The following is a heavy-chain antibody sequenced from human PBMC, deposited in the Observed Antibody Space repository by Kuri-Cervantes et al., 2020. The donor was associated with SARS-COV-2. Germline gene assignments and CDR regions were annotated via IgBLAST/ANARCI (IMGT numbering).Heavy chain of an antibody. D-gene: IGHD5-12*01. CDR3: ARPRGFLDV. Sequence: SETLSLTCTVSGGSISSSSYYWGWIRQPPGKGLEWIGSIYHSGSTYYNPSLKSRVTITVDTSKNQFSPKLSSVTAADTAVFSCARPRGFLDVWGKGTTVTVSS. V-gene: IGHV4-39*07. CDR1: GGSISSSSYY. CDR2: IYHSGST. J-gene: IGHJ6*04.